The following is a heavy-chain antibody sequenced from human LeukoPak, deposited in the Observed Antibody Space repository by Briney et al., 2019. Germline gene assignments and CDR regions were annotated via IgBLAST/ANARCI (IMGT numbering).Heavy chain of an antibody. CDR2: IIPIFGTA. D-gene: IGHD4-17*01. CDR1: GGTFSSYA. CDR3: ARGDYEGYYYYYMDV. V-gene: IGHV1-69*05. J-gene: IGHJ6*03. Sequence: SVKVSCKASGGTFSSYAISWVRQAPGQGLEWMGRIIPIFGTANYAQKFQGRVTITTDESTSTAYMELSSLRSEDTAAYYCARGDYEGYYYYYMDVWGKGTTVTVSS.